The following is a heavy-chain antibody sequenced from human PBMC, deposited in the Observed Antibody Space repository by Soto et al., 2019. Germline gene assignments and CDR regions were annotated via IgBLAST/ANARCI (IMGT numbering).Heavy chain of an antibody. D-gene: IGHD6-13*01. V-gene: IGHV1-69*01. J-gene: IGHJ4*02. Sequence: QVRLVQSGAEVREPGSSVKVSCKASGGTFSSYRFNWVRQARGQGLGWLGGIVPIYRTADYAQKFQGRVTITADESTRTVYMELSSLKSQDTALYYCARDSGAKLSSSWGQGTLVTVSS. CDR3: ARDSGAKLSSS. CDR2: IVPIYRTA. CDR1: GGTFSSYR.